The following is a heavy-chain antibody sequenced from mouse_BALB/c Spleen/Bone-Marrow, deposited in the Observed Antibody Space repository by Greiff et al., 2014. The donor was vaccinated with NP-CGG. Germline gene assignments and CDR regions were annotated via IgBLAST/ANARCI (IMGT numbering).Heavy chain of an antibody. Sequence: VQLKESGPELVKPGASVKISCKASGYTFTDYNMHWVKQSHGKSLGWIGYIYPYNGGTGYNQKFKSKATLTVDNSSSTAYMELRSLTSEDSAVYYCARSYGNWYFDVWGAGTTVTVSS. CDR3: ARSYGNWYFDV. CDR2: IYPYNGGT. J-gene: IGHJ1*01. D-gene: IGHD2-10*02. CDR1: GYTFTDYN. V-gene: IGHV1S29*02.